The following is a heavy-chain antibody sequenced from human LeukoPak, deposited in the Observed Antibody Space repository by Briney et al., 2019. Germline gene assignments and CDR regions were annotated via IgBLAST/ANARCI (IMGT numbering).Heavy chain of an antibody. V-gene: IGHV3-21*01. CDR1: GFTFSSYS. CDR3: AKDVGYYDILSGRNYYYYGMDV. CDR2: ISSSSSYI. D-gene: IGHD3-9*01. J-gene: IGHJ6*02. Sequence: GGSLRLSCAASGFTFSSYSMNWVRQAPGKGLEWVSSISSSSSYIYYADSVKGRFTISRDNSKNTLYLQMNSLRAEDTAVYYCAKDVGYYDILSGRNYYYYGMDVWGQGTTVTVSS.